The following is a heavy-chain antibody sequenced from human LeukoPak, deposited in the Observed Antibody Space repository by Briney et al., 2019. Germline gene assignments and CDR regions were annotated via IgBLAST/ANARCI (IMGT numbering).Heavy chain of an antibody. Sequence: ASVKVSCKTSGYDFTGYSIYWVRQAPGQGLEWMGWVNPNSGGASFAPKFQGRVSMTRDTSISTAYMELSRLRSDDSAVYYCARGVSGIYYYYYMDVWGKGTTVTISS. CDR3: ARGVSGIYYYYYMDV. CDR1: GYDFTGYS. J-gene: IGHJ6*03. D-gene: IGHD1-26*01. CDR2: VNPNSGGA. V-gene: IGHV1-2*02.